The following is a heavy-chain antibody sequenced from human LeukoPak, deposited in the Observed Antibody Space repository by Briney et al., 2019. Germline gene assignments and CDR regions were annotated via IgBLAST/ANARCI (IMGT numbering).Heavy chain of an antibody. V-gene: IGHV1-69*13. D-gene: IGHD3-22*01. CDR1: GGTFSSYA. CDR2: IIPIFGTA. J-gene: IGHJ4*02. CDR3: ARTQEYYYESSGYYFPDY. Sequence: RASVKVSCKASGGTFSSYAISWVRQAPGQGLEWMGGIIPIFGTANYAQKFQGRVTITADESTSTAYMELSSLRSEDTAVYYCARTQEYYYESSGYYFPDYWGQGTLVTVSS.